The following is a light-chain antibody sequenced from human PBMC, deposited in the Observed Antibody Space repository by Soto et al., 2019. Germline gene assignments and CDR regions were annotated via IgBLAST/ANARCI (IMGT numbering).Light chain of an antibody. CDR1: QSVSSY. CDR2: DAS. J-gene: IGKJ4*01. Sequence: EIVLTQSPAILSLSPGERATLSCRASQSVSSYLAWYQQKPGQAPRLLIYDASNRATGIPARFSGSGSGTDFTLTISSLEPEDFAVYHCQQYSSSPLTFGGGTKVDIK. V-gene: IGKV3-11*01. CDR3: QQYSSSPLT.